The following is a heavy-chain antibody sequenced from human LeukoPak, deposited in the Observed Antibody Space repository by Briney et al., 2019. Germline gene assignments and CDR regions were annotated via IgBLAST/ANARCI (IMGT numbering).Heavy chain of an antibody. CDR2: IGSSASIE. J-gene: IGHJ4*02. Sequence: GGSLRLSCVSSGFTFTDYYMSWIRHAPGKGLEWVSDIGSSASIESYGDSVRGRFTVSRDNSKNSLFLQMNSLRAEDTAAYYCARETVAGTFDFWGQGTLVTVSS. V-gene: IGHV3-11*01. CDR3: ARETVAGTFDF. CDR1: GFTFTDYY. D-gene: IGHD6-19*01.